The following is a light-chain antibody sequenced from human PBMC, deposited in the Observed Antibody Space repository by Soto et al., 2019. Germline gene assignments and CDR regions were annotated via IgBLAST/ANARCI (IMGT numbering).Light chain of an antibody. V-gene: IGLV2-14*01. Sequence: QSVLTQPASVSGSPGQSITISCTGTSSDIGDYNYVSWYQHHPGKAPKLMIYEVSNRPSGVSNRFSGSKSGNTASLTISGLQAEDEADYYCSSYTTSSTLVVFGTGTQLTVL. CDR1: SSDIGDYNY. J-gene: IGLJ7*01. CDR3: SSYTTSSTLVV. CDR2: EVS.